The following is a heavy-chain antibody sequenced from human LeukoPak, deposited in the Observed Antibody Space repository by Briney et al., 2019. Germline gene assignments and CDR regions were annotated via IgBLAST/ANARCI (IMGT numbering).Heavy chain of an antibody. J-gene: IGHJ5*02. CDR2: ISGGGGST. Sequence: GESLRLSCGASGLTVSSYAMSWVRQAPGKGLEWVSGISGGGGSTYYADSVKGRFTISRDNSKNTLYLQMDSLRAEDTALYYCAKGSGINHYHWIDPWGQGTLVTVSS. D-gene: IGHD1-14*01. CDR1: GLTVSSYA. CDR3: AKGSGINHYHWIDP. V-gene: IGHV3-23*01.